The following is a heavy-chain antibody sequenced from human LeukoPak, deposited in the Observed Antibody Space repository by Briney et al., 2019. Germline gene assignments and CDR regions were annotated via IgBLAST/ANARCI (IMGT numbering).Heavy chain of an antibody. Sequence: PSETLSLTCTVSGGSISSSSYYWGWIRQPPGKGLEWIGSIYYSGSTYYNPSLKSRVTISVDTSKNQFSLKLSSVTAADTAVYYCATRVSRGVPSYYYMDVWGKGTTVTVSS. J-gene: IGHJ6*03. V-gene: IGHV4-39*07. CDR1: GGSISSSSYY. D-gene: IGHD3-10*01. CDR2: IYYSGST. CDR3: ATRVSRGVPSYYYMDV.